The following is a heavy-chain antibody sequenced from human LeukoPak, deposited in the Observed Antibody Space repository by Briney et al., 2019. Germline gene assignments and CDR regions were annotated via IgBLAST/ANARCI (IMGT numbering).Heavy chain of an antibody. Sequence: GRSLRLSCAASGFTFDDYAMPWVRQAPGKGLEWVSGISWNSGRIGYADSVKGRFTISRDNAKNSLYLQMNSLRAEDTALYYCAKGPYSGSYYFDYWGQGTLVTVSS. V-gene: IGHV3-9*01. CDR1: GFTFDDYA. CDR3: AKGPYSGSYYFDY. CDR2: ISWNSGRI. J-gene: IGHJ4*02. D-gene: IGHD1-26*01.